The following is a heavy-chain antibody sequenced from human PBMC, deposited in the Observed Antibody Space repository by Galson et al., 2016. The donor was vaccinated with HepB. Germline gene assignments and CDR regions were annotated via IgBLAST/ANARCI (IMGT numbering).Heavy chain of an antibody. D-gene: IGHD1-7*01. J-gene: IGHJ4*02. Sequence: SETLSLTCTVSGGSITSFYWSWIRQPPGKGPEWIGYVYHTGNAHYNPSLKSRVTISADTSKNQFSLNLRSVTAADTAVYYCARRGDTGTFGYWSQGTLVTVSS. V-gene: IGHV4-59*08. CDR2: VYHTGNA. CDR1: GGSITSFY. CDR3: ARRGDTGTFGY.